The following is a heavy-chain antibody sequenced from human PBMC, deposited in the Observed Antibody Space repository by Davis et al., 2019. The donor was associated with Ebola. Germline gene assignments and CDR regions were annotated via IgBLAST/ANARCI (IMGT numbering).Heavy chain of an antibody. CDR3: AKDTMILQ. J-gene: IGHJ4*02. D-gene: IGHD3-22*01. CDR2: ISYDGSNK. CDR1: GFTFSSYG. Sequence: PGGSLRLSCAASGFTFSSYGMHWVRQAPGKGLEWVAVISYDGSNKYYADSVKGRFTISRDNSRDTLHLQMNTLRPEDTAVYYCAKDTMILQWGQGTMVTVSS. V-gene: IGHV3-30*18.